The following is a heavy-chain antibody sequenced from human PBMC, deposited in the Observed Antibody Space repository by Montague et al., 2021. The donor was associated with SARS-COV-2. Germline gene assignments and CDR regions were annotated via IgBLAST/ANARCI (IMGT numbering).Heavy chain of an antibody. J-gene: IGHJ3*02. V-gene: IGHV3-21*01. CDR3: ARALSASYSVGGDSFDI. CDR2: ISTSNLYI. CDR1: GFTFSKYS. D-gene: IGHD5/OR15-5a*01. Sequence: SRRLSLSASGFTFSKYSMNWVRQAPGKGLEWVSSISTSNLYIYYAASVKGRFTISRANAKNSLFLQMDSLRAEDTAVYYCARALSASYSVGGDSFDIWGQGTMVTVSS.